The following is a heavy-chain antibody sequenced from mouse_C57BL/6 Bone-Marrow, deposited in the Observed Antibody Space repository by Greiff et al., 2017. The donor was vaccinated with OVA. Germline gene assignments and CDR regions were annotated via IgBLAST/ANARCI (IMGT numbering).Heavy chain of an antibody. V-gene: IGHV1-54*01. Sequence: VQLQQSGAELVRPGTSVKVSCKASGYAFTNYLIEWVKQRPGQGLEWIGVINPGSGGTNYNEKFKGKATLTADKSSSTAYMQLSSLTSEDSAVYFCARREGYYGSSSAWFAYWGQGTLVTVSA. CDR3: ARREGYYGSSSAWFAY. D-gene: IGHD1-1*01. CDR1: GYAFTNYL. CDR2: INPGSGGT. J-gene: IGHJ3*01.